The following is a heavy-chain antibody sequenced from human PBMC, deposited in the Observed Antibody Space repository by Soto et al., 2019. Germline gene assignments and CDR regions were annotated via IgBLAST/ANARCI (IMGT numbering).Heavy chain of an antibody. CDR2: IYYSGST. CDR3: ARGVVAGSPSFDY. Sequence: SETLSLTCTVSGGSISSYYWSWIRQPPGKGLEWIGYIYYSGSTNYNPSLKSRVTISVDTSKNQFSLKLSSVTAADTAVYYCARGVVAGSPSFDYWGQGTLVTVSS. J-gene: IGHJ4*02. D-gene: IGHD6-19*01. V-gene: IGHV4-59*01. CDR1: GGSISSYY.